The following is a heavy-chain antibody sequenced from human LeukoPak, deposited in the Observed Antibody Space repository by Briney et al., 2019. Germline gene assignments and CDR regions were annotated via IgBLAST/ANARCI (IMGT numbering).Heavy chain of an antibody. J-gene: IGHJ4*02. D-gene: IGHD1-14*01. V-gene: IGHV3-23*01. CDR3: AKEVGHNRGYLVW. Sequence: GGSLRLSCAASGFTFSSHAMSWVRQAPGKGLEWVSAISANSGGAYYADSVKGRFTVPRDNSKSTLYLQMNSLRAEDTAVYYCAKEVGHNRGYLVWWGQGTLVTVSP. CDR1: GFTFSSHA. CDR2: ISANSGGA.